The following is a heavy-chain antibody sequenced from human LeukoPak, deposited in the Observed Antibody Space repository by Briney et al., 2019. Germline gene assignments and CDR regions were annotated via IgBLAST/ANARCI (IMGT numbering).Heavy chain of an antibody. CDR2: IYYSGST. CDR3: ARAYSSSWYGPYYFDY. CDR1: GGSISSYY. Sequence: PSETLSLTCTVSGGSISSYYWSWIRQPPGKGLEWIGYIYYSGSTNYNPSLKSRVTISVDTSKNQFSLKLSSVTAADTAVYYCARAYSSSWYGPYYFDYWGQGTLVTVSS. J-gene: IGHJ4*02. D-gene: IGHD6-13*01. V-gene: IGHV4-59*01.